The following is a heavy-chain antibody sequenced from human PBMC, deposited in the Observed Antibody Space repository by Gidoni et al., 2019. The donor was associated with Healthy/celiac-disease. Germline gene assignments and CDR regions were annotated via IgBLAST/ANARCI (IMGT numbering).Heavy chain of an antibody. D-gene: IGHD6-13*01. J-gene: IGHJ4*02. CDR3: ARDATIAAAGY. V-gene: IGHV3-21*01. CDR1: GFTFSSYS. CDR2: IRSSSSYI. Sequence: EVQLVESGGGLVKPGGSLRLSCAASGFTFSSYSRNWVRQAPGKGLEGVSSIRSSSSYIYYADSVKGRFTISRDNAKNSLYLQMNSLRAEDTAVYYCARDATIAAAGYWGQGTLVTVSS.